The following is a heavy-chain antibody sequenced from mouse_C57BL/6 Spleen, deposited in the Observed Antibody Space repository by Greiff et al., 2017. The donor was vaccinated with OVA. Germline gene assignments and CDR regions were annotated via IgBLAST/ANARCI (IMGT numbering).Heavy chain of an antibody. CDR1: GYSFTSYY. CDR2: IYPGSGNT. V-gene: IGHV1-66*01. CDR3: APNWDEEAWFAY. J-gene: IGHJ3*01. D-gene: IGHD4-1*01. Sequence: QVQLKESGPELVKPGASVKISCKASGYSFTSYYIHWVKQRPGQGLEWIGWIYPGSGNTKYNEKFKGKATLTADTSSSTAYMQLSSLTSEDSAVYYCAPNWDEEAWFAYWGQGTLVTVSA.